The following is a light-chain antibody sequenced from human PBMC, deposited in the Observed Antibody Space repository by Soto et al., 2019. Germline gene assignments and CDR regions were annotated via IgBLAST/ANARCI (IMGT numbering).Light chain of an antibody. CDR3: QSYDARLGGSGL. CDR1: NSNIGSGYD. CDR2: GNV. J-gene: IGLJ2*01. Sequence: QSVLMQPPALSGAPGQNITLSCTGSNSNIGSGYDVHWYQQLPGIAPKLLIYGNVNRPSGVPERFSGSTSGTSASLAISGLQAEDEADYYGQSYDARLGGSGLFGGGPKLTVL. V-gene: IGLV1-40*01.